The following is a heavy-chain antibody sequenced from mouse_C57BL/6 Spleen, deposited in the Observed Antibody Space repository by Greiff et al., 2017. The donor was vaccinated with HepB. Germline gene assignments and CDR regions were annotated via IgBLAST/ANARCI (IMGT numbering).Heavy chain of an antibody. D-gene: IGHD1-1*01. V-gene: IGHV3-6*01. J-gene: IGHJ2*01. Sequence: DVKLVESGPGLVKPSQSLSLTCSVTGYSITSGYYWNWIRQFPGNKLEWMGYISYDGSNNYNPSLKNRISITRDTSKNQFFLKLNSVTTEDTATYYCARDWDYGSSGYWSQGTTLTVSS. CDR2: ISYDGSN. CDR1: GYSITSGYY. CDR3: ARDWDYGSSGY.